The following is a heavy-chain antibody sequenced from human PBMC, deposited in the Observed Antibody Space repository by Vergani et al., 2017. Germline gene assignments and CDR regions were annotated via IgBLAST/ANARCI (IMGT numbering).Heavy chain of an antibody. CDR2: IYYSGST. CDR3: ARVRRDDSSGYYYYYGMDV. Sequence: QVQLQESGPGLVKPSQTLSLTCTVSGGSISSGDYYWSWIRQPPGKGLEWIGYIYYSGSTYYNPSLKSRVTISVDTSKNQFSLKLSSVTAADTAVYYCARVRRDDSSGYYYYYGMDVWDQGTTVTVSS. V-gene: IGHV4-30-4*01. D-gene: IGHD3-22*01. J-gene: IGHJ6*02. CDR1: GGSISSGDYY.